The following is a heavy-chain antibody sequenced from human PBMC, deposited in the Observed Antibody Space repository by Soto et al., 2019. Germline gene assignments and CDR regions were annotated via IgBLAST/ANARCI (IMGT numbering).Heavy chain of an antibody. Sequence: SETLSLTCAVYGGSFSGYYWSWIRQPPGKGLEWIGEINHSGSTNYNPSLKSRVTISVDTSKNQFSLKLSSVTAADTAVYYCARARNPIDYWGQGTLVTVSS. CDR1: GGSFSGYY. CDR3: ARARNPIDY. J-gene: IGHJ4*02. CDR2: INHSGST. V-gene: IGHV4-34*01. D-gene: IGHD1-1*01.